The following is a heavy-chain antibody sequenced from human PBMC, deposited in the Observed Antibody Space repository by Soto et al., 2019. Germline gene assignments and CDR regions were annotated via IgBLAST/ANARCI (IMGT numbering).Heavy chain of an antibody. CDR3: ARVNVVVVAATREYYFDY. V-gene: IGHV1-2*02. D-gene: IGHD2-15*01. Sequence: GASVKVSCKASVYTFTGYYMHWVRQAPGQGLEWMGWINPNSGGTNYAQKFQGRVTMTRDTSISTAYMELSRLRSDDTAVYYCARVNVVVVAATREYYFDYWGQGTLLTVSS. J-gene: IGHJ4*02. CDR2: INPNSGGT. CDR1: VYTFTGYY.